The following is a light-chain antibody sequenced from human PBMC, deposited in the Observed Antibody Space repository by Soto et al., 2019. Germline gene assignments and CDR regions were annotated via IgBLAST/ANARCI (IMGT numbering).Light chain of an antibody. CDR2: ANS. Sequence: QPVLTQPPSASGTPGQRVTISCSGSSSNLGSRAVSWYQQVPGTAPKLLIYANSQRPSGVPDRFSASKSGTSASLAISGLRSEDETDYYCAAWDDILNGWVFGGGTKVTVL. V-gene: IGLV1-44*01. J-gene: IGLJ3*02. CDR3: AAWDDILNGWV. CDR1: SSNLGSRA.